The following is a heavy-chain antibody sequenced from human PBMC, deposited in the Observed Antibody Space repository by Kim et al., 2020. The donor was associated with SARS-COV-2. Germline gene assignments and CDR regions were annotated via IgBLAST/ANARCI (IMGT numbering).Heavy chain of an antibody. CDR2: ISSGGSSG. Sequence: GGSLRLSCAASGFTFSDHYMTWIRQAPGKGLEWVSYISSGGSSGYYTDSVKGRFTISRDNAKNSLYLQVNSLRAEDTALYFCTNLHYFGIDVWGQGTTVTVSS. CDR3: TNLHYFGIDV. CDR1: GFTFSDHY. J-gene: IGHJ6*02. V-gene: IGHV3-11*01.